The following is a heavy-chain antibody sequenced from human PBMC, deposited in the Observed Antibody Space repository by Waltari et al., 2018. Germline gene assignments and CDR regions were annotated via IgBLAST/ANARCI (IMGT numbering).Heavy chain of an antibody. CDR3: ARWRDCSGGSCSDY. J-gene: IGHJ4*02. Sequence: EVQLVQSGAAVKKPGESLQLSCQGPGSSFTSHWLGWVSQSPGKGLEWRGIIYPGDSDTRYSPSFQGQVTISADKSISTAYLQWSSLKASDTAMYYCARWRDCSGGSCSDYWGQGTLVTVSS. V-gene: IGHV5-51*01. CDR1: GSSFTSHW. D-gene: IGHD2-15*01. CDR2: IYPGDSDT.